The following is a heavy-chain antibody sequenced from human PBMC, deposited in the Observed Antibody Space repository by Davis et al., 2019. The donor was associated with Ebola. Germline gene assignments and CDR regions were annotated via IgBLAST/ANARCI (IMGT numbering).Heavy chain of an antibody. CDR2: ISYDGSNE. D-gene: IGHD1-26*01. Sequence: GESLKISCAASGFTFSSYGIHWVRQAPGKGLEWVAVISYDGSNEYYADSVKGRFTISRDNSKNTLFLQMNSLRVDDTAVYYCARDKGIVGATELFDYWGQGTLVTASS. CDR3: ARDKGIVGATELFDY. CDR1: GFTFSSYG. J-gene: IGHJ4*02. V-gene: IGHV3-30*03.